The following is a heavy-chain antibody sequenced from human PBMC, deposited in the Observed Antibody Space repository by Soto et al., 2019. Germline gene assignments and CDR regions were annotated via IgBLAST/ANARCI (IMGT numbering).Heavy chain of an antibody. CDR1: GFTFRSYG. V-gene: IGHV3-33*01. D-gene: IGHD6-19*01. CDR3: VRGWGSGVPLSCWDI. Sequence: QEQLVESGGGVVQPGRSLRLSCAASGFTFRSYGMHWVRQAPGKGLDWVAVIWYDGSKEYYADSVKGRFTISRDNSGNMVNLQMYILRAEDTSVYYCVRGWGSGVPLSCWDIWGQGTTVVVSS. J-gene: IGHJ3*02. CDR2: IWYDGSKE.